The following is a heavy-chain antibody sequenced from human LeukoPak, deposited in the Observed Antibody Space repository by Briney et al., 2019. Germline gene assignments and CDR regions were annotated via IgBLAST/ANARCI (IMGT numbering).Heavy chain of an antibody. J-gene: IGHJ3*02. V-gene: IGHV3-23*01. CDR3: AKARKRGYSYGIDAFDI. Sequence: GGSLRLSCAASGFTFSSYAMSWVRQAPGKGLEWVSAISGSGGSTYYADSVKGRFTISRDNSKNTLYLQMNSLRAEDAAVYYCAKARKRGYSYGIDAFDIWGQGTMVTVSS. D-gene: IGHD5-18*01. CDR2: ISGSGGST. CDR1: GFTFSSYA.